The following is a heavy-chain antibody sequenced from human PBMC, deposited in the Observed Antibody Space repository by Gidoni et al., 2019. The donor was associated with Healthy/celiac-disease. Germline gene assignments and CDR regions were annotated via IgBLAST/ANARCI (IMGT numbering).Heavy chain of an antibody. V-gene: IGHV1-46*01. D-gene: IGHD3-10*01. Sequence: QVQLVQSGAEVKKPGASVKVSCKASGYTFTSYYMHWVRQAPGQGLEWMGIINPSGGSTSYAQKFQGRVTMTRDTSTSTVYMELSSLRSEDTAVYYCARAKDQIWFGEQIPFDYWGQGTLVTVSS. J-gene: IGHJ4*02. CDR2: INPSGGST. CDR1: GYTFTSYY. CDR3: ARAKDQIWFGEQIPFDY.